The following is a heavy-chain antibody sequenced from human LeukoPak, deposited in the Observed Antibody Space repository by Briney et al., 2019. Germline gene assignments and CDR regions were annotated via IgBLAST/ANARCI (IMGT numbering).Heavy chain of an antibody. CDR1: GFTFSSYS. CDR3: ARDLNVTPNAFDI. J-gene: IGHJ3*02. CDR2: ISSSSSYI. V-gene: IGHV3-21*01. Sequence: PGGSLRLSCAASGFTFSSYSMNWVRQAPGKGLEWVSSISSSSSYIYYADSVKGRFTISRDNTKNSLYLQMNSLRAEDTAVYYCARDLNVTPNAFDIWGQGTMVTVSS. D-gene: IGHD4-23*01.